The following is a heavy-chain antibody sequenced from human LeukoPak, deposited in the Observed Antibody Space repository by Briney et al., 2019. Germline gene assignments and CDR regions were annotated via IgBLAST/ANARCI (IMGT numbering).Heavy chain of an antibody. D-gene: IGHD1-26*01. CDR3: ARAMVGASYYFDY. V-gene: IGHV1-69*13. Sequence: ASVKSSCKASGGTFSSYAISWVRQAPGQGLEWMGGIIPIFGTANYAQKFQGRVTITADESTSTAYMELSSLRSEDTAVYYCARAMVGASYYFDYWGQGTLVTVSS. CDR2: IIPIFGTA. J-gene: IGHJ4*02. CDR1: GGTFSSYA.